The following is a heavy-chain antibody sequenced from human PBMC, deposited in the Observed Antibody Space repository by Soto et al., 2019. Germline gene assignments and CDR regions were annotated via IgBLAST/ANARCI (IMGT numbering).Heavy chain of an antibody. CDR2: LDWDDGK. J-gene: IGHJ4*02. CDR1: GGSISSGGYS. V-gene: IGHV2-70*11. CDR3: ARYYGPGIYSFYF. Sequence: TLSLTCAVSGGSISSGGYSWSWIRQPPGKALEWLARLDWDDGKYYSTSLKTRLTISKDTSKNQVVVTMTNMDPVDTATYYCARYYGPGIYSFYFWGQGTLVTVSS. D-gene: IGHD3-10*01.